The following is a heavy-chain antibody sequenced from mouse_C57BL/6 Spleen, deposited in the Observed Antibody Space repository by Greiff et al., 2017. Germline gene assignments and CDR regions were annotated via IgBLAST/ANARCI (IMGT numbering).Heavy chain of an antibody. D-gene: IGHD3-2*02. V-gene: IGHV1-80*01. CDR2: IYPGDGDT. J-gene: IGHJ3*01. CDR1: GYAFSSYW. CDR3: AISAHLRLRAWFAY. Sequence: QVQLKQSGAELVKPGASVKISCKASGYAFSSYWMNWVKQRPGKGLEWIGQIYPGDGDTNYNGKFKGKATLTADKSSSTAYMQLISLTSEDSAVYFYAISAHLRLRAWFAYWGQGTLVTVSA.